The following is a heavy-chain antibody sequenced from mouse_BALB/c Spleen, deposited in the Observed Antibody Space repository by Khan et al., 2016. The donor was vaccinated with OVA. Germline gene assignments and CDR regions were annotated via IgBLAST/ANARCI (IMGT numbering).Heavy chain of an antibody. CDR3: ARNSYMYDFTY. J-gene: IGHJ3*01. V-gene: IGHV2-2*01. CDR1: GFSLNTYG. CDR2: IRSGGTT. D-gene: IGHD2-14*01. Sequence: QVQLKQSGPGLVQPLQSLSITCTVSGFSLNTYGIHWIRQSQGKGLEWLGVIRSGGTTDYNGAFISRLNITKDNSKSQVFFKMNSLQADDTALYFCARNSYMYDFTYWGQGTQVTVSA.